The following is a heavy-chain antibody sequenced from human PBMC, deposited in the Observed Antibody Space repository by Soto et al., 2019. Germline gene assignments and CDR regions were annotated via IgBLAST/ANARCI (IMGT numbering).Heavy chain of an antibody. V-gene: IGHV3-30-3*01. J-gene: IGHJ5*02. CDR1: GFTFSSYA. CDR3: ARDYFRFALYGWFDP. D-gene: IGHD4-17*01. Sequence: QVQLVESGGGVVQPGRSLRLSCAASGFTFSSYAMHWVRQAPGKGLEWVAVISYDGSNKYYADSVKGRFTISRDNSKNTLYLQMNSLRAEDTAVYYCARDYFRFALYGWFDPWGQGTLVTVSS. CDR2: ISYDGSNK.